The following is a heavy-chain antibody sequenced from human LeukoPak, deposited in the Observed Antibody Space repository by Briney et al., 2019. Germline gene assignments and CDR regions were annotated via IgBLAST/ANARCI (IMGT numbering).Heavy chain of an antibody. J-gene: IGHJ4*02. CDR2: IKYDGSEK. Sequence: GGSLRLSCAASGFTFIETWMTWVRQAPGKELEWVANIKYDGSEKYYVDSVKGRFTISRDNAKNSLSLQMNSLRAEDTAVYYCAKYHYGSGTSLGYWGQGTLVTVSS. CDR3: AKYHYGSGTSLGY. V-gene: IGHV3-7*01. CDR1: GFTFIETW. D-gene: IGHD3-10*01.